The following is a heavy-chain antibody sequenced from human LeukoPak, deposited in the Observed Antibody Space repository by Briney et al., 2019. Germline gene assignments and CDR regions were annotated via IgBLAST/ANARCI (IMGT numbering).Heavy chain of an antibody. Sequence: GGSLRLSCALSGFTDSSTYMSWVRQAPGKGLEWVSIIYSDGNTYYADSVKGRFTLSRDSSRNTLYLQMNSLRVDDTAVYYCAGDTHSSSWYDHWGQGTLVTVSS. D-gene: IGHD6-19*01. J-gene: IGHJ5*02. CDR3: AGDTHSSSWYDH. CDR1: GFTDSSTY. CDR2: IYSDGNT. V-gene: IGHV3-53*01.